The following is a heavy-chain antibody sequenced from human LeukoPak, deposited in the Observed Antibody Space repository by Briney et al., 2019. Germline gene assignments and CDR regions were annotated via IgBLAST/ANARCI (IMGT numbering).Heavy chain of an antibody. J-gene: IGHJ5*02. CDR2: IKQDGSEK. V-gene: IGHV3-7*01. CDR3: AREILNDYINWFDP. Sequence: GGSLRLSCAASGFTFSSYWMSWVRQAPGKGLEWVANIKQDGSEKYYVDSVKGRFTISRDNAKNSLYLQMNSLRAEDTAVYYCAREILNDYINWFDPWAREPWSPSPQ. D-gene: IGHD4-11*01. CDR1: GFTFSSYW.